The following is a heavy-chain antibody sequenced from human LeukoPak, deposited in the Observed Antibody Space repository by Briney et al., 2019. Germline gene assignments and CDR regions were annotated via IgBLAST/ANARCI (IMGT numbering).Heavy chain of an antibody. CDR2: IYYSGST. CDR3: ARLGTGYDSSGYSICWFDP. CDR1: GVSISISTYY. Sequence: SETLSLTCTVSGVSISISTYYWGWIRQPPGKGLDWVGNIYYSGSTYYNPSLKSRVTISVDTSKNQFSLRRSSVTAADTAVYYCARLGTGYDSSGYSICWFDPWGQGTLVTVSS. D-gene: IGHD3-22*01. J-gene: IGHJ5*02. V-gene: IGHV4-39*01.